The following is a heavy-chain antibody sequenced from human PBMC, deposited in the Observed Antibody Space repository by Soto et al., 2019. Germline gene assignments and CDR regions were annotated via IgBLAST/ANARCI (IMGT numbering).Heavy chain of an antibody. CDR3: ARDEGVTMTPNYFDY. J-gene: IGHJ4*02. D-gene: IGHD3-22*01. V-gene: IGHV1-18*01. Sequence: ASVKVSCKASGYTFTSYGISWVRQAPGQGLEWMGWISAYNGNTNYAQKLQGRVTTTTDTSTSTAYMELRSLRSDDTAVYYCARDEGVTMTPNYFDYWGQGTLVTVSS. CDR1: GYTFTSYG. CDR2: ISAYNGNT.